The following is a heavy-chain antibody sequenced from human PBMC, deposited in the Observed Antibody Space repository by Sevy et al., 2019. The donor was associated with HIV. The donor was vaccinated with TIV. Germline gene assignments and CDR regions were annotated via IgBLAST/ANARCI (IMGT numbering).Heavy chain of an antibody. D-gene: IGHD6-19*01. CDR3: AKDAAVAAPYYYYYYGMDV. Sequence: GGSLRLSCAASGFTFSSYGMHWVRQAPGKGLEWVAVISYDGSNKYYAHSVKGRFTISRDNSKNTLYLQMNSLRAEDTAVYYCAKDAAVAAPYYYYYYGMDVWGQGTTVTVSS. CDR2: ISYDGSNK. V-gene: IGHV3-30*18. CDR1: GFTFSSYG. J-gene: IGHJ6*02.